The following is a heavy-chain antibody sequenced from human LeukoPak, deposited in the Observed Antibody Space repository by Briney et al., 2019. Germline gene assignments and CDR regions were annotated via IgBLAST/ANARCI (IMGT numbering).Heavy chain of an antibody. J-gene: IGHJ4*02. D-gene: IGHD6-19*01. CDR3: AKDIVPDSGWDLDY. Sequence: GESLRLSCAASGFSFSTYSMTWVRQSPGKGLEWVSSIYNSGSEIFYADSVKGRFTISRDNSNNMLYLQMNSLRAEDSAVYSCAKDIVPDSGWDLDYWGRGTLVTVSS. CDR2: IYNSGSEI. CDR1: GFSFSTYS. V-gene: IGHV3-23*05.